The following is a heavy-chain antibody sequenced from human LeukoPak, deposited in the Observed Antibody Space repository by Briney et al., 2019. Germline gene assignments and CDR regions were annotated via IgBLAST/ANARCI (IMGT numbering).Heavy chain of an antibody. CDR2: INSDGSST. V-gene: IGHV3-74*01. J-gene: IGHJ4*02. Sequence: PGGSLRLSCAASGFTFSSYWMHWVRQAPGKGLVWVSRINSDGSSTSYADSVKGRFTISRDNAKNTLYLQMNSLRAEDTAVYYCASSPSRERVAGVYFDNWGQGTLVTVSS. D-gene: IGHD6-19*01. CDR1: GFTFSSYW. CDR3: ASSPSRERVAGVYFDN.